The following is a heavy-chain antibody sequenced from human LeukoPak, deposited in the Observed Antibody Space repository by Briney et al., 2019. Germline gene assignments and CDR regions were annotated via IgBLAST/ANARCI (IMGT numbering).Heavy chain of an antibody. CDR3: ATLNLYGTSGSDSFDV. D-gene: IGHD3-10*01. V-gene: IGHV4-38-2*01. CDR1: GYSISRGYF. J-gene: IGHJ3*01. Sequence: PSETLSLTCSVSGYSISRGYFWAWIRRSPGKGLEWIGSLYPSGRTYYNPSLRSRITMSLDTSKNQFSLTLRSVTAAETAIYYCATLNLYGTSGSDSFDVWGQGAMITVSS. CDR2: LYPSGRT.